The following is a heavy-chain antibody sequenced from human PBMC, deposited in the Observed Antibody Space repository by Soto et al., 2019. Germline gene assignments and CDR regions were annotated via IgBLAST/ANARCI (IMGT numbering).Heavy chain of an antibody. D-gene: IGHD4-17*01. Sequence: QVQLQESGPGLVRPSQTLSLTCTVSGGSISSDHYHWTWIRQTPGQGLEWIGYINYSGSDYSTPCLQSRVTMSVDTSKNLFSLKLSSVTAADTAVYFCVREDDGGDRDYYGLDVWGQGTTVTVSS. CDR3: VREDDGGDRDYYGLDV. V-gene: IGHV4-30-4*01. CDR1: GGSISSDHYH. J-gene: IGHJ6*02. CDR2: INYSGSD.